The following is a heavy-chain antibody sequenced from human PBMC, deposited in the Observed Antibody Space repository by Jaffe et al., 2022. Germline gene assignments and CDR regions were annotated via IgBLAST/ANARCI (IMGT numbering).Heavy chain of an antibody. CDR1: GGSISSGSYY. CDR2: IYTSGST. CDR3: ARDSSGYYYGINWYFDL. D-gene: IGHD3-22*01. J-gene: IGHJ2*01. V-gene: IGHV4-61*02. Sequence: QVQLQESGPGLVKPSQTLSLTCTVSGGSISSGSYYWSWIRQPAGKGLEWIGRIYTSGSTNYNPSLKSRVTISVDTSKNQFSLKLSSVTAADTAVYYCARDSSGYYYGINWYFDLWGRGTLVTVSS.